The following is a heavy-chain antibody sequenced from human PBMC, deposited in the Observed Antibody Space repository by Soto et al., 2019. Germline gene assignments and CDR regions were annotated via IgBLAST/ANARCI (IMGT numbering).Heavy chain of an antibody. CDR2: VSHDGRNT. V-gene: IGHV3-30*18. Sequence: VQLVESGGGVVQPGRSLRLSCAASGFTFSDYAMHWVRQAPGKGLEWVAVVSHDGRNTHYADSVKGRFTISRDSSKNTVCLKMTSLRAEDTAVYYCEKGGRQWLVTSDFNYWGQGALVTVSS. J-gene: IGHJ4*02. CDR1: GFTFSDYA. CDR3: EKGGRQWLVTSDFNY. D-gene: IGHD6-19*01.